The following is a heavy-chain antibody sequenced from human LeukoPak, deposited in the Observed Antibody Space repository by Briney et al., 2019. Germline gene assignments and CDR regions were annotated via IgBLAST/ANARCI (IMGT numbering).Heavy chain of an antibody. V-gene: IGHV3-53*01. J-gene: IGHJ4*02. CDR1: GFSVSNKY. D-gene: IGHD3-22*01. CDR2: IYTGGDT. Sequence: PGESLRLSCAASGFSVSNKYMSWVRQAPGKGLEWVSVIYTGGDTYYADSVKGRFTISRDNSKNTLYLQMNSLRAEDTAVYYCAKARATYLYDTSGYSALNYWGQGTLVTVSS. CDR3: AKARATYLYDTSGYSALNY.